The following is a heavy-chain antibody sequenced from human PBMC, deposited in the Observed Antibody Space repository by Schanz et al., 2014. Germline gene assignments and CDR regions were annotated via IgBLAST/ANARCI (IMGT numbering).Heavy chain of an antibody. J-gene: IGHJ3*02. CDR2: IKQDGSAK. D-gene: IGHD4-17*01. CDR3: AKDPHRDYGGKPQAFDI. Sequence: VQLVESGGGVVQPGKSLRLSCAASGFAFSDYGMHWVRQAPGKGLEWVANIKQDGSAKNYVDSVKGRFTISRDNPKNSLCLQMNSLRAEDTALYYCAKDPHRDYGGKPQAFDIWGQGTMVTVSS. V-gene: IGHV3-7*01. CDR1: GFAFSDYG.